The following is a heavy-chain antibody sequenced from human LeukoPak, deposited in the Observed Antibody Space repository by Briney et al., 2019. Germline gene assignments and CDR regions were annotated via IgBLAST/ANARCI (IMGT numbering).Heavy chain of an antibody. CDR1: GGSISSYY. V-gene: IGHV4-4*07. J-gene: IGHJ6*03. CDR2: IYTSGST. D-gene: IGHD6-13*01. Sequence: KTSETLSLTCTVSGGSISSYYWSWIRQPAGKGLEWIGRIYTSGSTNYNPSLKSRVTMSVDTSKNQFSLKLSSVTAAGTAVYYCVREKGSSSWFRGVYYMDVWGKGTTVTVSS. CDR3: VREKGSSSWFRGVYYMDV.